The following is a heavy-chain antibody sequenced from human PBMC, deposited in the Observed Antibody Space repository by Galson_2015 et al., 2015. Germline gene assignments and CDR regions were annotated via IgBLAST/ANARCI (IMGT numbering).Heavy chain of an antibody. CDR1: GFTFSNYA. Sequence: SLRLSCAASGFTFSNYAMSWVRQAPGEGPEWVAGIDLSGGYTQYADSVKGRFTISRDNSKNTLNLQMNSLRGEDTAVYYCAKKVRGSYPFDHWGQGTLVTVSS. V-gene: IGHV3-23*05. CDR3: AKKVRGSYPFDH. D-gene: IGHD3-3*01. CDR2: IDLSGGYT. J-gene: IGHJ4*02.